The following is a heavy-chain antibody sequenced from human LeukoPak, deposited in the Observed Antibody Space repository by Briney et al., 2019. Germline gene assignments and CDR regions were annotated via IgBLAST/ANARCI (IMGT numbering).Heavy chain of an antibody. J-gene: IGHJ1*01. Sequence: GGSLRLSCAASGFTFSSYGMHWVRQAPGKGLEWVAFIRYDGSNKYYADSVKGRFTISRDNSKNTLYLQMNSLRAEDTAVYYCARAGIAAAGPEYFQHWGQGTLVTVSS. V-gene: IGHV3-30*02. CDR3: ARAGIAAAGPEYFQH. CDR2: IRYDGSNK. CDR1: GFTFSSYG. D-gene: IGHD6-13*01.